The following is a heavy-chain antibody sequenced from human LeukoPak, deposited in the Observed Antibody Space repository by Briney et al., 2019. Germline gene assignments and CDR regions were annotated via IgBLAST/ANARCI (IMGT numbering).Heavy chain of an antibody. V-gene: IGHV3-48*03. CDR1: GFTFSSYE. CDR2: ISSSGSTI. J-gene: IGHJ4*02. D-gene: IGHD3-22*01. Sequence: PGGSLRLSCAASGFTFSSYEMNWVRQAPGKGLEWVSYISSSGSTIYYADSVKGRFTISRDNAKNSLYLQMNSLRAEDTAVYYCARVDDYYDSSGLADYWGRGTLVTVSS. CDR3: ARVDDYYDSSGLADY.